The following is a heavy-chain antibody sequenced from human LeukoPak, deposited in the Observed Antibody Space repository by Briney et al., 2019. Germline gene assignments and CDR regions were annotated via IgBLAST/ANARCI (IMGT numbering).Heavy chain of an antibody. V-gene: IGHV1-46*01. J-gene: IGHJ4*02. CDR1: GYTFTSYY. CDR3: ARESERFGGSDY. Sequence: ASVKVSCKASGYTFTSYYMHWVRQAPGQGLEWMGIINPSGGSTSYAQKFQGRVTMTRDMSTSTVYMELSSLRSEDTAVYYCARESERFGGSDYWGQGTLVTVSS. CDR2: INPSGGST. D-gene: IGHD3-10*01.